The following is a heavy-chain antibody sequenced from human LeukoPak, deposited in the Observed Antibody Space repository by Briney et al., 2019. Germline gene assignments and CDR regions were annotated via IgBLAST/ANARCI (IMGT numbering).Heavy chain of an antibody. CDR3: ARAPNRPYGDSPDY. V-gene: IGHV3-23*01. CDR1: GFTFTSYT. J-gene: IGHJ4*02. CDR2: ISGSGGTT. D-gene: IGHD4-17*01. Sequence: GGSLRLSCAASGFTFTSYTMSWVRQAPGKGLEWVSAISGSGGTTYYADSVKGRFTISRDNSKNMLYLQMNSLRAEDTAVYYCARAPNRPYGDSPDYWGQGTLVTVSS.